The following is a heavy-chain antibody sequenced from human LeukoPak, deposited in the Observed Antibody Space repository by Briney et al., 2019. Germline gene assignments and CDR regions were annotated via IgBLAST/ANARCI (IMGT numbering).Heavy chain of an antibody. Sequence: SETLSLTCTVSGGSISSSSYYWGWIRQPPGKGLEWIGSIYYSGSTYYNPSLKSRVTISVDTSKNQFSLKLSSVTAADTAVYYCARDFTPNYYDSSGNNVVDAFDIWGQGTMVTVSS. D-gene: IGHD3-22*01. J-gene: IGHJ3*02. CDR3: ARDFTPNYYDSSGNNVVDAFDI. V-gene: IGHV4-39*07. CDR2: IYYSGST. CDR1: GGSISSSSYY.